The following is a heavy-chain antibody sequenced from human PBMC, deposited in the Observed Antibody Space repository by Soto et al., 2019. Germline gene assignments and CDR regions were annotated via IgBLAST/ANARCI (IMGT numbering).Heavy chain of an antibody. CDR2: ISYDGSNK. D-gene: IGHD3-22*01. V-gene: IGHV3-30*18. CDR1: GFTFSSHG. CDR3: AKNRGEDYYDSSGYPRYYGMDV. Sequence: VGSLRLSCAASGFTFSSHGMHWVRQAPGKGLEWVAVISYDGSNKYYADSVKGRLTISRDNSKNTLYLQMNSLRAEDTAVYYCAKNRGEDYYDSSGYPRYYGMDVWGQGTTVTVSS. J-gene: IGHJ6*02.